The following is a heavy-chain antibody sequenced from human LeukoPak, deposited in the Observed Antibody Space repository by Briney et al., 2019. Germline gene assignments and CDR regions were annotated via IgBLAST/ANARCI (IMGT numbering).Heavy chain of an antibody. CDR3: AKAAYDCSSTSCYGPGGFDP. Sequence: GGSLRLSCAASGFTFSSYGMHWVRQAPGKGLEWVAVISYDGSNTYYADSVKGRFTISRDNSKNTLYLQMNSLRAEDTAVYYCAKAAYDCSSTSCYGPGGFDPWGQGTLVTVSS. V-gene: IGHV3-30*18. CDR2: ISYDGSNT. J-gene: IGHJ5*02. CDR1: GFTFSSYG. D-gene: IGHD2-2*01.